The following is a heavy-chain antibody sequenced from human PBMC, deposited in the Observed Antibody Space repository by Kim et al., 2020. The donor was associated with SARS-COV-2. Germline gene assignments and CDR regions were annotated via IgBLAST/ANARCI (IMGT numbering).Heavy chain of an antibody. CDR3: ARVRMVRVYYFDY. CDR2: IYYSGRT. D-gene: IGHD3-10*01. Sequence: SETLSLTCTVSGGSISSGGYYWSWIRQHPGKGLEWIGYIYYSGRTYYNPSLKSRVTISVDTSKNQFSLKLSSVTAADTAVYYCARVRMVRVYYFDYWGQGTLVTVSS. CDR1: GGSISSGGYY. V-gene: IGHV4-31*03. J-gene: IGHJ4*02.